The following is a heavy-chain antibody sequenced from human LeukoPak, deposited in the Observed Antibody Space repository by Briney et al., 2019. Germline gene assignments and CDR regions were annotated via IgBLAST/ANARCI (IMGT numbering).Heavy chain of an antibody. Sequence: PGGSLRLSCAASGFTFSSYAMHWVRQAPGKGLEWVAVISYDGSNKYYADSVKGRFTISRDNSKNTLYLQMNSLRAEDTAVYYCASGGLSYSSPTFDYWGQGTLVTVSS. CDR1: GFTFSSYA. D-gene: IGHD6-13*01. CDR2: ISYDGSNK. J-gene: IGHJ4*02. V-gene: IGHV3-30*04. CDR3: ASGGLSYSSPTFDY.